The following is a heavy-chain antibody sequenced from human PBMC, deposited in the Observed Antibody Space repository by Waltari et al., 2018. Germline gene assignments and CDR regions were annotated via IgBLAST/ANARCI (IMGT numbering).Heavy chain of an antibody. D-gene: IGHD3-3*01. Sequence: QVQLQQWGAGLLKPSETLSLTCAVSGGSFSGYYWSWIRRPPGKGLEWIGEINHSGSTNYNPSLKSRVTISVDTSKNQFSLKLSSVTAADTAVYYCARGKTYDFWSGYYSGYFDYWGQGTLVTVSS. CDR2: INHSGST. CDR1: GGSFSGYY. J-gene: IGHJ4*02. CDR3: ARGKTYDFWSGYYSGYFDY. V-gene: IGHV4-34*01.